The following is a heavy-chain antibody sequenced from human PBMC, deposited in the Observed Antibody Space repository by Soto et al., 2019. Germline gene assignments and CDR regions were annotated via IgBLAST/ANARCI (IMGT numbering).Heavy chain of an antibody. Sequence: QVQLVESGGGVVQPGRSLRLSCADSGFTFSSYGMHWVRQAPGKGLEWVAVISYDGSNKYYADSVKGRFTISRDNSKNTLYLHMNSLRAEDKAVYYCAKPPYDSSGCQHWGQGTLVTVSS. CDR1: GFTFSSYG. D-gene: IGHD3-22*01. CDR2: ISYDGSNK. V-gene: IGHV3-30*18. J-gene: IGHJ1*01. CDR3: AKPPYDSSGCQH.